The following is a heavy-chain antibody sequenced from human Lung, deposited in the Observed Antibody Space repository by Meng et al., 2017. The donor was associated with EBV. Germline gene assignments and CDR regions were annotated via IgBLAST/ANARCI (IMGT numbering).Heavy chain of an antibody. J-gene: IGHJ4*02. D-gene: IGHD1-20*01. Sequence: QVQLQESGPGLVKPSGTLSLTCTVSSASISSNNYWTWVCQSPGKGLEWIGEIYHNENTNYNPSLMSRVTMSLDKSKNHFSLNLRSVTVADTAVYFCARAPGNWNFDSWGQGTLVTVSS. CDR2: IYHNENT. CDR3: ARAPGNWNFDS. CDR1: SASISSNNY. V-gene: IGHV4-4*02.